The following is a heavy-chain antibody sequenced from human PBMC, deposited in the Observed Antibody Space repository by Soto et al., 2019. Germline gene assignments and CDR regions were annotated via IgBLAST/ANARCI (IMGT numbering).Heavy chain of an antibody. CDR3: ARSDGYNFNWLDS. Sequence: QVQLVQSGAEVKTPGASVKVSCKASGYTFATYDMNLVRQAPGQGLEWMGWMNPNSGNTGYAQKFQGRLTMTRDTALSVAHMELSSLRNEDTAVYYCARSDGYNFNWLDSWGQGTLVTVSA. D-gene: IGHD2-21*01. CDR2: MNPNSGNT. V-gene: IGHV1-8*01. CDR1: GYTFATYD. J-gene: IGHJ5*01.